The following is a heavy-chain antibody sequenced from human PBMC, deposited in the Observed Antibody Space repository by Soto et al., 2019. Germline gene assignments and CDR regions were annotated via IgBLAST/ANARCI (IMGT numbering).Heavy chain of an antibody. CDR3: AKAGRRGRPDYYYGMDV. CDR1: GFTFSSYG. V-gene: IGHV3-30*18. J-gene: IGHJ6*02. D-gene: IGHD3-16*01. CDR2: ISYDGSNK. Sequence: QVQMVESGGGVVQPGRSLRLSCAASGFTFSSYGMHWVRQAPGKGLEWVAVISYDGSNKYYADSVKGRFTISRDNSKNTLYLQMNSLRAEDTAVYYCAKAGRRGRPDYYYGMDVWGQGTTVTVSS.